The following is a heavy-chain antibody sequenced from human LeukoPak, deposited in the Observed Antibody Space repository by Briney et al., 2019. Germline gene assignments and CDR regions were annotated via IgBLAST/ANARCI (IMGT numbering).Heavy chain of an antibody. V-gene: IGHV3-33*01. CDR2: IWYDGSNI. J-gene: IGHJ3*02. Sequence: GGSLRLSCAASGFSFSIYGMHWIRQAPGKGLEWVAVIWYDGSNIYYADSVKGRFTISRDNSKNTLYLQMNSLGAEDTAVYYCARGPGNNDAAFDIWGQGTMVTVSS. D-gene: IGHD1/OR15-1a*01. CDR1: GFSFSIYG. CDR3: ARGPGNNDAAFDI.